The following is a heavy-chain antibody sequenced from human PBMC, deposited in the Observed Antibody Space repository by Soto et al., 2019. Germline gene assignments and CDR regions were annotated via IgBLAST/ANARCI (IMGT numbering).Heavy chain of an antibody. J-gene: IGHJ4*02. CDR2: ISYDGSNK. CDR3: AQGNSLLGY. CDR1: GFTFSSYG. Sequence: QVQLVESGGGVVQPGRSLRLSCAASGFTFSSYGMHWVRQAPGKGLEWVAVISYDGSNKYYADSVKGRFTISRDNSKNTLYLQMNSLRAEDTAVYYCAQGNSLLGYWGQGTLVTVSS. D-gene: IGHD3-10*01. V-gene: IGHV3-30*03.